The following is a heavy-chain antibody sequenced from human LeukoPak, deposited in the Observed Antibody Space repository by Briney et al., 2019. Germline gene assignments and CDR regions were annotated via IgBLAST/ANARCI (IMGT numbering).Heavy chain of an antibody. D-gene: IGHD3-16*01. J-gene: IGHJ4*02. CDR2: ISSSSSYI. CDR1: GFTFSSYS. Sequence: SGGSLRLSCAASGFTFSSYSMNWVRQAPGKGLEWVSSISSSSSYIYYADSVKGRFTISRDNAKNSLYLQMNSLRAEDTAVYYCARDHGSGRITFGGVAFDYWGQGTLVTVSS. CDR3: ARDHGSGRITFGGVAFDY. V-gene: IGHV3-21*01.